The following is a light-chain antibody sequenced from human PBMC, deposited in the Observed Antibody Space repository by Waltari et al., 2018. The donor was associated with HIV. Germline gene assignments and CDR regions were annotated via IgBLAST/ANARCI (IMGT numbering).Light chain of an antibody. CDR2: EAT. J-gene: IGLJ3*02. V-gene: IGLV2-8*01. CDR1: ISAFVGYNY. CDR3: SAYAGSNNWV. Sequence: QSALTQLPPAPGVPGQPVTIPCLGTISAFVGYNYAPWYQQNPGKAPKLMIYEATKRPSGVPDRFSGSKSDNTASLTVSGLQAEDEADYYCSAYAGSNNWVFGGGTKLTVL.